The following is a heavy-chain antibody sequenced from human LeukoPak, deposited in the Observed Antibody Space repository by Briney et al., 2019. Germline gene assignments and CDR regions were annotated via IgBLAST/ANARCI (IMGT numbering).Heavy chain of an antibody. CDR3: ARDYMARRDIVVVVAAKNDAFDI. D-gene: IGHD2-15*01. CDR2: IYYSGNT. J-gene: IGHJ3*02. V-gene: IGHV4-39*02. CDR1: GDSISTSNSY. Sequence: SETLSLTCTVSGDSISTSNSYWGWIRQPPGKGLEWIGSIYYSGNTYYNASLKSRVTISVDTSKNQFSLKLISVTAADTAVYYCARDYMARRDIVVVVAAKNDAFDIWGQGTMVTVSS.